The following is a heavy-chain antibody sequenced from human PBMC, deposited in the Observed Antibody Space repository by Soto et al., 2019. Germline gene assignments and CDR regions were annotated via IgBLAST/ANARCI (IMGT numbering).Heavy chain of an antibody. CDR1: GFTFSSYW. D-gene: IGHD6-19*01. CDR3: AREVGSGWSVLFDY. V-gene: IGHV3-74*01. J-gene: IGHJ4*02. CDR2: INSDGSST. Sequence: GGSLILSCAASGFTFSSYWMHWVRQAPGKGLVWVSRINSDGSSTSYADSVKGRFTISRDNAKNTLYLQMNSLRAEDTAVYYCAREVGSGWSVLFDYWGQGTQVTVSS.